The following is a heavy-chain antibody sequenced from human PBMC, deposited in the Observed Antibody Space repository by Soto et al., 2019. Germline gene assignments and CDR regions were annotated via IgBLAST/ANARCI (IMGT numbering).Heavy chain of an antibody. J-gene: IGHJ4*02. CDR1: GFTFSDYY. V-gene: IGHV3-11*01. CDR2: ISSSGSTI. D-gene: IGHD3-10*01. CDR3: ARERRITMVRGVITDY. Sequence: GGSLRLSCAASGFTFSDYYMSWIRQAPGKGLEWVSYISSSGSTIYYADSVKGRFTISRDNAKNSLYLQMNSLRAEDTAVYYCARERRITMVRGVITDYWGQGTLVTVSS.